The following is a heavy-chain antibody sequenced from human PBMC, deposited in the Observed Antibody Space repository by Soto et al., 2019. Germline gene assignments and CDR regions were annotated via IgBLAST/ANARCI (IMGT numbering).Heavy chain of an antibody. Sequence: PSETLSLTCAVYGGSFSGYYWSWIRQPPGKGLEWIGEINHSGSANYNPSLKSRVTISVDTSKNQFSLKLSSVTAADTAVYYWARCVWGSYRDFDYWGQGTLVTVS. CDR2: INHSGSA. J-gene: IGHJ4*02. D-gene: IGHD3-16*02. V-gene: IGHV4-34*01. CDR1: GGSFSGYY. CDR3: ARCVWGSYRDFDY.